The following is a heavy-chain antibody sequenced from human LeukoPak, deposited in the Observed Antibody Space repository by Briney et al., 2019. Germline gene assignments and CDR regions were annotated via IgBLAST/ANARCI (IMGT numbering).Heavy chain of an antibody. D-gene: IGHD6-13*01. CDR2: IYYSGST. V-gene: IGHV4-39*07. CDR3: AREKQLVIPFES. Sequence: PSETLSLTCTVSGGSISSSSYYWGWIRQPPGKGLEWIGSIYYSGSTYYNPSLKSRVTISVDTSKNQFSLKLTSVTAADTAVYYCAREKQLVIPFESWGQGTLVTVSS. CDR1: GGSISSSSYY. J-gene: IGHJ4*02.